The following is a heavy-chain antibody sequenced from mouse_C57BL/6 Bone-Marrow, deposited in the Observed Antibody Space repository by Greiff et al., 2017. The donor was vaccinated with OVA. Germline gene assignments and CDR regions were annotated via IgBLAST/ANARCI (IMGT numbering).Heavy chain of an antibody. D-gene: IGHD4-1*01. CDR3: SGRCWDWYFDV. V-gene: IGHV6-3*01. CDR2: IRLKSDNYAT. CDR1: GFTFSNYW. J-gene: IGHJ1*03. Sequence: EVKLMESGGGLVQPGGSMKLSCVASGFTFSNYWMNWVRQSPEKGLEWVAQIRLKSDNYATHYAVSVKGRFTISRDDSKRSVYLQMNNLRAEDTVIYYCSGRCWDWYFDVWGTGTTVTVSS.